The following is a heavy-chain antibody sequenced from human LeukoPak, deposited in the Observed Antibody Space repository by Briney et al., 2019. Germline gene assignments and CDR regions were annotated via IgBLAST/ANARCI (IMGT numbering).Heavy chain of an antibody. Sequence: PGGSLRLSCAASGFTFSSYGMHWVRQAPGKGLEWVAVIWYDGSNKYYADPVKGRFTISRDNSKNTLYLQMNSLRAEDTAVYYCARDYPDYDSSGYLSYGMDVWGQGTTVTVSS. CDR1: GFTFSSYG. J-gene: IGHJ6*02. V-gene: IGHV3-33*01. D-gene: IGHD3-22*01. CDR2: IWYDGSNK. CDR3: ARDYPDYDSSGYLSYGMDV.